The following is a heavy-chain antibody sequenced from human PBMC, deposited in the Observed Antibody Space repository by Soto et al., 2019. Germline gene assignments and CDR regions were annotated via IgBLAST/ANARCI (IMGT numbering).Heavy chain of an antibody. V-gene: IGHV1-46*01. CDR3: ARGPPRGAYTTHFDL. CDR2: VNPSVNST. J-gene: IGHJ5*02. D-gene: IGHD1-1*01. CDR1: RDGFTACY. Sequence: WKACRDGFTACYIRSIQHEPKQGLQWMGRVNPSVNSTTYAEKFQGRVTVTWDTSTSTVFLEMISLRSEDSALYYCARGPPRGAYTTHFDLWRQGSLVTVSS.